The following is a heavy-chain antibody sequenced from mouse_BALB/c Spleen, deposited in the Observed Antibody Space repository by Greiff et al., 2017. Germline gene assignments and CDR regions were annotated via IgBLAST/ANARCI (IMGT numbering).Heavy chain of an antibody. CDR2: INSNGGST. Sequence: EVKLVESGGGLVQPGGSLKLSCAASGFTFSSYGMSWVRQTPDKRLELVATINSNGGSTYYPDSVKGRFTISRDNAKNTLYLQMSSLKSEDTAMYYCARGYYRYDGAMDYWGQGTSVTVSA. D-gene: IGHD2-14*01. CDR1: GFTFSSYG. V-gene: IGHV5-6-3*01. CDR3: ARGYYRYDGAMDY. J-gene: IGHJ4*01.